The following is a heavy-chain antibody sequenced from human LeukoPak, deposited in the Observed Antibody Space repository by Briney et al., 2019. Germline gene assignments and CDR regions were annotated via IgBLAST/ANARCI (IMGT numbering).Heavy chain of an antibody. D-gene: IGHD3-22*01. V-gene: IGHV1-69*13. CDR1: GYTFTSYY. CDR2: IIPIFGTA. Sequence: ASVKVSCKASGYTFTSYYMHWVRQAPGQGLEWMGGIIPIFGTANYAQKFQGRVTITADESTSTAYMELSSLRSEDTAVYYCARDGEAYYYDSSGYYANNWFDPWGQGTLVTVSS. CDR3: ARDGEAYYYDSSGYYANNWFDP. J-gene: IGHJ5*02.